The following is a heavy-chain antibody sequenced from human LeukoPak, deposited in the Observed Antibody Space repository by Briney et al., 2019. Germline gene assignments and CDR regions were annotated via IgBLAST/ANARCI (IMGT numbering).Heavy chain of an antibody. J-gene: IGHJ3*02. CDR1: GGSISSYY. CDR3: ARYYYDNSGSIYAFDI. D-gene: IGHD3-22*01. V-gene: IGHV4-59*01. CDR2: ISYSGST. Sequence: SETLSLTCTVSGGSISSYYWTWIRQPPGRGLEWLGYISYSGSTNYNPSLKSRVTISVDTSKNQFSLKLSSVTTADTAVYYCARYYYDNSGSIYAFDIWGQGTMVTVSS.